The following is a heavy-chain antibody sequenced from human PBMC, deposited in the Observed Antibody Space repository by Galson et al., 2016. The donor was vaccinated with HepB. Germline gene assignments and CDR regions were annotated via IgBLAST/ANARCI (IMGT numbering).Heavy chain of an antibody. Sequence: SLRLSCAASGFTFSDSAMHWVRQAPGKGLEWVSFIYSGGGTYYADSVKGRFTISRDRSKNTLILQMNSLRDEDTAVYYCARKTDSGGFGNFWGQGTLVTVSS. CDR2: IYSGGGT. V-gene: IGHV3-66*01. CDR3: ARKTDSGGFGNF. J-gene: IGHJ4*02. D-gene: IGHD1-26*01. CDR1: GFTFSDSA.